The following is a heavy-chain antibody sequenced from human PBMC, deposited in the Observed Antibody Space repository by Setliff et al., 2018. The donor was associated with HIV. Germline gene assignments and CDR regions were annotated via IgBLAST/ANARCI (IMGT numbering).Heavy chain of an antibody. Sequence: ASVKVSCKASGYTFSSYGISWVRQAPGQGLEWMGWISGFNGKINYAENFQGRVTRTTDSSASTAHMELWSLTSDDTAVYYCARDLGGEHDYADPAYMDVWGKGTTVTVSS. J-gene: IGHJ6*03. CDR2: ISGFNGKI. CDR1: GYTFSSYG. V-gene: IGHV1-18*01. D-gene: IGHD4-17*01. CDR3: ARDLGGEHDYADPAYMDV.